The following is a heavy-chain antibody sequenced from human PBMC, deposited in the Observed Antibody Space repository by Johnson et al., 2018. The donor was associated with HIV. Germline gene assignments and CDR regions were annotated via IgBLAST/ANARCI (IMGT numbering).Heavy chain of an antibody. Sequence: QVQLVESGGGVVQPGRSLRLSCEASGFTFSSYGMHWVSQAPGKGLEWVAVIWYDGSNKYYADSVKGRFTISRDNSKNTLYLQMNSLRAEDTAVYYCAKTRLRFLEWYDAFDIWGQGTMVTVSS. D-gene: IGHD3-3*01. J-gene: IGHJ3*02. CDR2: IWYDGSNK. CDR1: GFTFSSYG. V-gene: IGHV3-33*06. CDR3: AKTRLRFLEWYDAFDI.